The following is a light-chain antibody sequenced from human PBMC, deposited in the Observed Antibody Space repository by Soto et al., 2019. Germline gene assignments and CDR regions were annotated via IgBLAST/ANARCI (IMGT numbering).Light chain of an antibody. J-gene: IGKJ4*01. V-gene: IGKV1-27*01. Sequence: DIQMTQSPSSLSASVGDRVTITCRPSQGLSNYLAWYQQKPGKVPKLLIYAASTLLSGVPSRFSGSGTGTDFTLTISSLQSEDVATYYCQKYNSAPPLSFGGGIKVEIK. CDR2: AAS. CDR1: QGLSNY. CDR3: QKYNSAPPLS.